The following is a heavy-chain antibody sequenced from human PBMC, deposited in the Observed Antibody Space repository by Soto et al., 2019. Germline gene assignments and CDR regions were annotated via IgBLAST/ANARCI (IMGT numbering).Heavy chain of an antibody. V-gene: IGHV3-48*02. Sequence: PSETLSLTCTVSGGFISNYYWSWVRQSPGKGLEWVSYISSSSSTIYYADSVKGRFTISRDNAKNSLYLQMNSLRDEDTAVYYCARVVAEDDFWSGYAMYDAFDIWGQGTMVTVSS. D-gene: IGHD3-3*01. CDR1: GGFISNYY. CDR2: ISSSSSTI. J-gene: IGHJ3*02. CDR3: ARVVAEDDFWSGYAMYDAFDI.